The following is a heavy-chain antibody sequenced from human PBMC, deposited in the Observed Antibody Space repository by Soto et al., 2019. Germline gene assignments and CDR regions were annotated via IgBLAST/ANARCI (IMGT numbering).Heavy chain of an antibody. D-gene: IGHD5-18*01. J-gene: IGHJ4*02. V-gene: IGHV1-3*01. CDR3: ARGVDTAMVFDY. CDR2: INAGNGNT. CDR1: GYTFTSYA. Sequence: QVKLVQSGAEVKKPGASVKVSCKASGYTFTSYAMHWVRQAPGQRLEWMGWINAGNGNTKYSQKFQGRVTITRDTSASTAYMELSSLRSEDTAVYYCARGVDTAMVFDYWGQGTLVTVSS.